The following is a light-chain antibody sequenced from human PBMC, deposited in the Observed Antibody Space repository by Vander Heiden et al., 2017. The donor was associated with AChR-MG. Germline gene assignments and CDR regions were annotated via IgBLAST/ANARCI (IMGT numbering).Light chain of an antibody. CDR3: QQYNNWPLT. Sequence: EIVMPQSPATMSVSPGEGATLSCRASRSVSSNLAWYQQKPGQAPRLLIYGASRRATGIPARFSGSGSGTEFTLTISSLQSEDFAVYYCQQYNNWPLTFGPGTKVDIK. CDR2: GAS. J-gene: IGKJ3*01. V-gene: IGKV3-15*01. CDR1: RSVSSN.